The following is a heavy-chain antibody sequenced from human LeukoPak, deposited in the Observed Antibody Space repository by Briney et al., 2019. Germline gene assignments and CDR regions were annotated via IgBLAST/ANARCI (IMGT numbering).Heavy chain of an antibody. Sequence: GGSMRLSCAASGLTFSSYSMNWVRQAPGKGLEWDSSITSSSSYIYYADSVKGRFTISRDNAKNSLYLQMNSLRAEDTAVYYCAREMLAAVAAQSWGQGTLVTVSS. V-gene: IGHV3-21*01. CDR1: GLTFSSYS. D-gene: IGHD6-19*01. J-gene: IGHJ5*02. CDR3: AREMLAAVAAQS. CDR2: ITSSSSYI.